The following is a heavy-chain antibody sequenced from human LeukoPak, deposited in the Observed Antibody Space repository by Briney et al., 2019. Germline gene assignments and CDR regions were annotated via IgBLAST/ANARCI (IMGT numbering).Heavy chain of an antibody. CDR3: ARDFGVVPQNAFDI. D-gene: IGHD3-3*01. Sequence: GGSLRLSCAASGFTFSSYSMNWVRQAPGKGLERVSYISSSSSTTYYADSVKGRFTISRDNAKNSLYLQMNSLRAEDTAVYYCARDFGVVPQNAFDIWGQGTMVTVSS. V-gene: IGHV3-48*01. CDR1: GFTFSSYS. CDR2: ISSSSSTT. J-gene: IGHJ3*02.